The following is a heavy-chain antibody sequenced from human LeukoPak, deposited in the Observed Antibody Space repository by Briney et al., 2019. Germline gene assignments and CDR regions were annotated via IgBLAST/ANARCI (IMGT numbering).Heavy chain of an antibody. CDR2: IYSSGST. V-gene: IGHV4-31*03. CDR1: GASISTGGFY. D-gene: IGHD3-22*01. CDR3: ARASTSNYYYSY. J-gene: IGHJ4*02. Sequence: SETLSLTCTVSGASISTGGFYWSWILQHPGKGLEWIGNIYSSGSTSYNPSLMSRLSISVDTSKSQFSPELTSVTAADTAVYYCARASTSNYYYSYWGQGTLVTVSS.